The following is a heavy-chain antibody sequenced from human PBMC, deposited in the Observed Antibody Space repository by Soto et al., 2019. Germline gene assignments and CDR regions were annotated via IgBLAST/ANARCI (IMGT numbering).Heavy chain of an antibody. Sequence: QVQLVESGGGVVQPGRSLRLSCAASGFTFSSYGMHWVRQAPGKGLEWVAVISYDGSNKYYADSVKGRFTISRDHSKNTRYLQMTSLRTEDTAVYYCAKDTRRGYSYARFDYWCQETLVTVSS. J-gene: IGHJ4*02. CDR2: ISYDGSNK. V-gene: IGHV3-30*18. CDR1: GFTFSSYG. CDR3: AKDTRRGYSYARFDY. D-gene: IGHD5-18*01.